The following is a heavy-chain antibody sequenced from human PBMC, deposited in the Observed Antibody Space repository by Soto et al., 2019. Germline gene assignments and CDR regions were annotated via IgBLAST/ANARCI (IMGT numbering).Heavy chain of an antibody. V-gene: IGHV1-69*01. J-gene: IGHJ6*02. D-gene: IGHD2-2*01. Sequence: QVQLVQSGAEVKKPGSSVKVSCKASGGTFSSYAISWVRQAPGQGLEWMGGIIPSSGTANYAQKFQGRVTITADESTSTAYMELSSLRSADTAVYYCARSQGSSTSLEIYYYYYYGMDVWGQGTTVTVSS. CDR3: ARSQGSSTSLEIYYYYYYGMDV. CDR2: IIPSSGTA. CDR1: GGTFSSYA.